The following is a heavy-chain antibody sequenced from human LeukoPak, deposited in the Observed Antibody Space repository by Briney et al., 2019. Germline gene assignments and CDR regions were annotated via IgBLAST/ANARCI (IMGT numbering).Heavy chain of an antibody. D-gene: IGHD2-2*01. CDR2: IYSGGST. V-gene: IGHV3-53*01. CDR3: ARGSCSSTSCFHNWFDP. CDR1: GFTVSSNY. Sequence: GGSLRLSCAASGFTVSSNYMSWVRQAPGKGLEWVSVIYSGGSTYYADSVKGRFTISRDNSKNTLYLQMNSLRAEDTAVYYCARGSCSSTSCFHNWFDPWGQGTLVTVSS. J-gene: IGHJ5*02.